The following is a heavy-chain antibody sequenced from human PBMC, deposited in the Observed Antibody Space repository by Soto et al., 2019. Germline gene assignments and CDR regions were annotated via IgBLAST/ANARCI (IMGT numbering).Heavy chain of an antibody. J-gene: IGHJ5*02. CDR3: AKDLYTRGWHNYFDP. Sequence: QVQLVESGGGVVQPGGSLILSCSASRFTLSNCGMHWVRQAPGMGLEWVAMISYDGNEKHYIDSVKGRFTISRDDSKNTLYLQTNSLRPEDTAVYYCAKDLYTRGWHNYFDPWGQATLVTVSS. D-gene: IGHD6-19*01. CDR2: ISYDGNEK. CDR1: RFTLSNCG. V-gene: IGHV3-30*18.